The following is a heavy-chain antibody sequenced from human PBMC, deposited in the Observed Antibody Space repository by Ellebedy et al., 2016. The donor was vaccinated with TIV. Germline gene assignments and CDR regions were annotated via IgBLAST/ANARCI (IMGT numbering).Heavy chain of an antibody. CDR1: GFTVSSNY. CDR2: ISGSGGST. J-gene: IGHJ4*02. D-gene: IGHD3-16*01. Sequence: GESLKISCAASGFTVSSNYLTWVRQAPGKGLEWVSAISGSGGSTYYADSMKGRFTISRDNSKNTLYLQMNSLRAEDTAVYYCARGGQNWGQGTLVTVSS. CDR3: ARGGQN. V-gene: IGHV3-23*01.